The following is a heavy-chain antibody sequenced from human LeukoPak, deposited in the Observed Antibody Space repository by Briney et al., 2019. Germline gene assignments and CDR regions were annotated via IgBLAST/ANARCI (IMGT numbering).Heavy chain of an antibody. V-gene: IGHV3-49*03. D-gene: IGHD2-21*02. CDR2: IRSKAYGGTT. Sequence: GGSLRLSCTASGFTFGDYAMSWFRQAPGKGLEWVGFIRSKAYGGTTEYAASVKGRFTISRDDSKSIAYLQMNSLKTEDTAVYYCTSLYCGGDCSPWGQGTLVTVSS. CDR3: TSLYCGGDCSP. CDR1: GFTFGDYA. J-gene: IGHJ5*02.